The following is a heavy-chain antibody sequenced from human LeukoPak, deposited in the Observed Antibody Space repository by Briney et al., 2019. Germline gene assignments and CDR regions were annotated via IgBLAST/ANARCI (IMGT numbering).Heavy chain of an antibody. J-gene: IGHJ3*02. CDR3: ARGFYLGTSGAFDI. V-gene: IGHV1-69*05. D-gene: IGHD2/OR15-2a*01. CDR1: GGTFSSYA. Sequence: SVKVSCKASGGTFSSYAISWVRQAPGQGLEWMGGIIPIFGTANYAQKFQGRVTITTDESTSTAYMELSSLRSEDTAVYYCARGFYLGTSGAFDIWGQGTMVTVSS. CDR2: IIPIFGTA.